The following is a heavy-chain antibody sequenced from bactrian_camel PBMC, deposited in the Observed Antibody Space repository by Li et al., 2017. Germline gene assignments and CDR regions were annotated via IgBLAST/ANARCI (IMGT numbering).Heavy chain of an antibody. CDR2: ITDNGEFT. V-gene: IGHV3S1*01. Sequence: QVQLVESGGGLVQPGGSLRLSCAASGFTFGIYWMYWVRQAPGRGLEWLSRITDNGEFTWYADSVKGRLPISSNNSKNTLYLQKASLKTEETAMYYCANDNAYWFIVPWGQGTQVTVS. D-gene: IGHD1*01. J-gene: IGHJ4*01. CDR1: GFTFGIYW. CDR3: ANDNAYWFIVP.